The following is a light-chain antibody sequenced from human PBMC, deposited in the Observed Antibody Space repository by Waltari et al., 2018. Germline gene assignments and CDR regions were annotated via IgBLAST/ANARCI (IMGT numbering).Light chain of an antibody. Sequence: DIQMTQSPSSLSASVGDRVTITCRASQSISSYLNWYQQKPGKAPKLLIYAASSLQSGAPSRFSGSGSGTDFTLTSSSLQPEDFATYYGQQSYSTPPRTSGQGTKVEIK. J-gene: IGKJ1*01. CDR1: QSISSY. CDR3: QQSYSTPPRT. V-gene: IGKV1-39*01. CDR2: AAS.